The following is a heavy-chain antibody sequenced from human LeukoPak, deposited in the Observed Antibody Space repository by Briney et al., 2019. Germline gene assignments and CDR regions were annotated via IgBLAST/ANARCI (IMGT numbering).Heavy chain of an antibody. Sequence: PGGSLRLSCAASGFTFSSHAIHWVRQPPGKGLEWVAVISYDGTYKYYADSEKGRFTVSRDNSKNTLYLQMNSPTTEDTAVYYCARDPHSSGWRNYFDFWGQGTLVTVSS. CDR2: ISYDGTYK. V-gene: IGHV3-30*04. CDR3: ARDPHSSGWRNYFDF. CDR1: GFTFSSHA. J-gene: IGHJ4*02. D-gene: IGHD6-19*01.